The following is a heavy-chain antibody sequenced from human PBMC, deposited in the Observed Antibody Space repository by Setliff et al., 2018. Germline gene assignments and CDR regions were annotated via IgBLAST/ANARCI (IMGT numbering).Heavy chain of an antibody. CDR1: GYTFTSHY. Sequence: ASVKVSCKASGYTFTSHYMHWVRQAPGLGLEWMGTINPSSGRTSYAQKFQGRVTITADESTSTAYMELSSLRSEDTAVYYCARGGLTYGIFDYWGQGTLVTVSS. J-gene: IGHJ4*02. CDR2: INPSSGRT. CDR3: ARGGLTYGIFDY. V-gene: IGHV1-46*01. D-gene: IGHD4-17*01.